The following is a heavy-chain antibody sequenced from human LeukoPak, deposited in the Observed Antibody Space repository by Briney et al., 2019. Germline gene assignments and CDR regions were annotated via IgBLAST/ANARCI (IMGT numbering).Heavy chain of an antibody. D-gene: IGHD3-3*01. CDR3: ARERRYDFWSGSHY. Sequence: ASVKVSCKASGYTFTGYYMHWVRQAPGQGLEWMGWINTNSGGTNYAQKFQGRVTMTRDTSISTSYMELRRLRSDDTAVYYCARERRYDFWSGSHYWGQGTLVTVSS. CDR2: INTNSGGT. J-gene: IGHJ4*02. CDR1: GYTFTGYY. V-gene: IGHV1-2*02.